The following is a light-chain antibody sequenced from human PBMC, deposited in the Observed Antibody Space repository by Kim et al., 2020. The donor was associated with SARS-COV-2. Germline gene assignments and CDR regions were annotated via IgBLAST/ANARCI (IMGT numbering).Light chain of an antibody. Sequence: PGQRATLSCRASQTVTSPYFAWYQHRPGQAPRLLIYGISTRATGIPDRFSGSGSETAFTLTISRLEPEDFAVYYCQQYGSSPLTFGGGTKVDIK. CDR1: QTVTSPY. J-gene: IGKJ4*01. V-gene: IGKV3-20*01. CDR2: GIS. CDR3: QQYGSSPLT.